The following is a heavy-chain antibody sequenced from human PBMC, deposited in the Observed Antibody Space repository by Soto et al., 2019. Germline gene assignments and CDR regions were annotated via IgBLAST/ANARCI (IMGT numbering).Heavy chain of an antibody. J-gene: IGHJ4*02. Sequence: PSETLSLTCTVSGGAISSYYWNWIRQPPGKGLEWIGYIYYNGITNYNPSLKSRVTISVDTSKNQFSLKLSSVTAADTAVYYCGRDPKADTASYYFDYWGQGTLVTVSS. CDR3: GRDPKADTASYYFDY. V-gene: IGHV4-59*12. D-gene: IGHD5-18*01. CDR2: IYYNGIT. CDR1: GGAISSYY.